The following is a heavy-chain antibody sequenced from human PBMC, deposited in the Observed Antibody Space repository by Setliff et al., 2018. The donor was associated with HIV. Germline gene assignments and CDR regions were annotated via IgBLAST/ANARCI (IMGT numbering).Heavy chain of an antibody. CDR1: GYSFSDYW. V-gene: IGHV5-51*01. CDR3: ARLGDDSSDYYQF. D-gene: IGHD3-22*01. J-gene: IGHJ4*02. Sequence: GESLKISCKASGYSFSDYWIGWVRQMPGKGLEWMGIIFPDDSDTRYSPSFQGHVTISADKSISTAYLQWSSLKASDTAIYYCARLGDDSSDYYQFWGQGTLVTVSS. CDR2: IFPDDSDT.